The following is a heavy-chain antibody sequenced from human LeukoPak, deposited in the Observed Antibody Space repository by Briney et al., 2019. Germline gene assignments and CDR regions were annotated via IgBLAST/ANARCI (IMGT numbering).Heavy chain of an antibody. CDR1: GGSFSGYY. V-gene: IGHV4-34*01. Sequence: SETLSLTCAVYGGSFSGYYWSWIRQPPGKGLEWIGEINHSGSTNYNPSLKSRVTISVDTSKNQFSLKLSSVTAADTAVYYCARVGYSYGRWSDYWGQGTQVTVSS. CDR3: ARVGYSYGRWSDY. D-gene: IGHD5-18*01. J-gene: IGHJ4*02. CDR2: INHSGST.